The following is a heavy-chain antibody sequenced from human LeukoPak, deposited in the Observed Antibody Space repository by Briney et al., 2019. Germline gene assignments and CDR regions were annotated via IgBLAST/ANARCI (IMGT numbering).Heavy chain of an antibody. CDR3: ARERIAAAGSLYY. V-gene: IGHV3-7*01. CDR1: EFTFSNYW. Sequence: GGALRLSCVASEFTFSNYWMSWVRQAPGKGLEWVANIKQDGSEKYYVDSVKGRFTISRDNAKNTLYLQMNSLRAEDTAVYYCARERIAAAGSLYYWGQGTLVTVSS. CDR2: IKQDGSEK. J-gene: IGHJ4*02. D-gene: IGHD6-13*01.